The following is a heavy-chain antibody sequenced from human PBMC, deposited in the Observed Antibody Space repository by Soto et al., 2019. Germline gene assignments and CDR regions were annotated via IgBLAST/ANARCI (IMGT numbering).Heavy chain of an antibody. CDR2: IKQDGSEK. J-gene: IGHJ4*02. Sequence: GSLRLSCAASGFTFSSYWMSWVRQAPGKGLEWVANIKQDGSEKYYVDSVKGRLTISRDNAKNSLYLQMNSLRAEDTAVYYCARDPFPTMISYFDYWGQGTLVTVSS. CDR3: ARDPFPTMISYFDY. V-gene: IGHV3-7*03. D-gene: IGHD3-22*01. CDR1: GFTFSSYW.